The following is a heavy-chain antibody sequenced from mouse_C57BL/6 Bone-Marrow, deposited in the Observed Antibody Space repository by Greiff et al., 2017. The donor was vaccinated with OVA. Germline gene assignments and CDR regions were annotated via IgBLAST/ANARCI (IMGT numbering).Heavy chain of an antibody. V-gene: IGHV1-19*01. D-gene: IGHD1-1*01. CDR1: GYTFTDYY. CDR3: ARSDYYGSYWYFHV. CDR2: INPYNGGT. J-gene: IGHJ1*03. Sequence: VQLQQSGPVLVKPGASVKMSCKASGYTFTDYYMNWVKQSHGKSLEWIGVINPYNGGTSYNQKFKGKATLTVDTSSSTAYMELNSLTSEDSAVYYCARSDYYGSYWYFHVWGTGTTVTVSS.